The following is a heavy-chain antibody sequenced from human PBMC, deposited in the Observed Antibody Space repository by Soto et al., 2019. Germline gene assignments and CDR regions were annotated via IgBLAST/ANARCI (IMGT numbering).Heavy chain of an antibody. CDR1: GGSIISGGYY. CDR2: IYYSGST. Sequence: SETLSLTCTVSGGSIISGGYYWMWIRQHPGKGLEWIGYIYYSGSTYYNPSLKSRVTISVDTSKNQFSLKLSSVTAADTAVYYCARGRKYYYDSSGYQTPDAFDIWGQGTMVTVSS. V-gene: IGHV4-31*03. CDR3: ARGRKYYYDSSGYQTPDAFDI. J-gene: IGHJ3*02. D-gene: IGHD3-22*01.